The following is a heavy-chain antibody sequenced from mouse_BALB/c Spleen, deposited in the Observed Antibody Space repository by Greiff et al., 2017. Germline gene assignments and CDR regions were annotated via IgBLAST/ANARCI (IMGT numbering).Heavy chain of an antibody. Sequence: EVKLQESGPGLVKPSQSLSLTCTVTGYSITSDYAWNWIRQFPGNKLEWMGYISYSGSTSYNPSLKSRISITRDTSKNQFFLQLNSVTTEDTATYYCARGLRRGFAYWGQGTLVTVSA. CDR3: ARGLRRGFAY. CDR1: GYSITSDYA. CDR2: ISYSGST. V-gene: IGHV3-2*02. D-gene: IGHD2-2*01. J-gene: IGHJ3*01.